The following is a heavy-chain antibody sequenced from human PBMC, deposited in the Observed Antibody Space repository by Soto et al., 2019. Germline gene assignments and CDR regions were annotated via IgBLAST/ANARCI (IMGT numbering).Heavy chain of an antibody. J-gene: IGHJ4*02. CDR3: ARDEGDDSSGYYDVSY. D-gene: IGHD3-22*01. CDR2: VIPKSGTT. Sequence: QVQLVQSGPEVKRPGSSVRVSCKTYGGTLRNYVLSGVRQAPGQGLAWLGGVIPKSGTTNYAQKCQGRVTITADESTTTAYRELSSLRGEDTAVYYWARDEGDDSSGYYDVSYWGQGTLVTVSS. V-gene: IGHV1-69*01. CDR1: GGTLRNYV.